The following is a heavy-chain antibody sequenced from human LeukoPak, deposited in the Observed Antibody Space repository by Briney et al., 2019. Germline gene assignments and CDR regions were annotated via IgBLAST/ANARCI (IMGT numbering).Heavy chain of an antibody. J-gene: IGHJ4*02. CDR1: GFTVSSNY. D-gene: IGHD3-10*01. Sequence: SGGSLRLSCAASGFTVSSNYMSWVRQAPGKGLEWVSVIYSGGSTYYADSVKGRFTISRDNSKNTLYLQMNSLRAEDTAVYYCARPTITMVRGGFDYWGQGTLVTVSS. CDR2: IYSGGST. CDR3: ARPTITMVRGGFDY. V-gene: IGHV3-53*01.